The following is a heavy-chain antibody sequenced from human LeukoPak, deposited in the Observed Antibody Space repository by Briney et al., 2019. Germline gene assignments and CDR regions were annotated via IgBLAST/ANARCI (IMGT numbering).Heavy chain of an antibody. J-gene: IGHJ6*03. CDR3: AGAILTSDTAMAGSGYYYYYMDV. CDR2: ISYDGSNK. Sequence: GRSLRLSCAASGFTFSSYAMHWVRQAPGKGLEWVAVISYDGSNKYYADSVKGRFTISRDNSKNTLYLQMNSLRAEDTAVYYCAGAILTSDTAMAGSGYYYYYMDVWGKGTTVTVSS. D-gene: IGHD5-18*01. V-gene: IGHV3-30*04. CDR1: GFTFSSYA.